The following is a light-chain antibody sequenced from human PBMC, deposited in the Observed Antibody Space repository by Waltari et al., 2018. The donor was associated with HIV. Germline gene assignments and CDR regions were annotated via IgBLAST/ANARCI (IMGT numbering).Light chain of an antibody. CDR3: QQYLSSPGT. CDR1: QSIGNNF. J-gene: IGKJ2*01. CDR2: DDS. Sequence: EIVLAQSPVTPPLSPGDRATLSCSASQSIGNNFLAWYHQMPGQAPRLLMYDDSKRATGIPDRFTGSGSGTDFTLSISRLEPEDFAMYYCQQYLSSPGTFGQGTNLDI. V-gene: IGKV3-20*01.